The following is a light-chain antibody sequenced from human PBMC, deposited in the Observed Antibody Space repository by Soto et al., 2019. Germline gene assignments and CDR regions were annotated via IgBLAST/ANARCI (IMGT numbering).Light chain of an antibody. CDR3: LLTYSGGRV. V-gene: IGLV7-46*01. Sequence: QAVVTQEPSQTVYPGGTVTLTCGSSDGPVTSGHYPYWYQQRPGQVPRTLIYNTLNRQSWAPARFSGSLVGVKAALTLSGAQPKDEADYYCLLTYSGGRVFGGGTKLTVL. CDR2: NTL. CDR1: DGPVTSGHY. J-gene: IGLJ2*01.